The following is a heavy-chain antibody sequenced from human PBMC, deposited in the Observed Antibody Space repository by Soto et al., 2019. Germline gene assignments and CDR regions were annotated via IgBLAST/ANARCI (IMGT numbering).Heavy chain of an antibody. CDR1: GYTFTSYD. J-gene: IGHJ4*02. CDR2: MNPNSGNT. Sequence: ASVKVSCKASGYTFTSYDINWVRHATGQGLEWMGRMNPNSGNTGYAQKFQGRVTMTRNTSISTAYMELSSLRSEDTAVYYCARARRDYGDYCFDYWGQGTLVTVSS. V-gene: IGHV1-8*01. CDR3: ARARRDYGDYCFDY. D-gene: IGHD4-17*01.